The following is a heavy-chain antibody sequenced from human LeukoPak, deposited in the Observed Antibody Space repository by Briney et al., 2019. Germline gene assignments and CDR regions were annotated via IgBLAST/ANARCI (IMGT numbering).Heavy chain of an antibody. J-gene: IGHJ4*02. Sequence: GGSLRLSCAASGFTFSDYYTSWIRQAPGKGLEWVSYISSSSPTMYYADSVKGRFSISRDNAKNSLYLQMNSLRAEDTAMYYCAREYTSGSYYIDYWGQGTLVTVSS. CDR3: AREYTSGSYYIDY. D-gene: IGHD3-10*01. V-gene: IGHV3-11*01. CDR2: ISSSSPTM. CDR1: GFTFSDYY.